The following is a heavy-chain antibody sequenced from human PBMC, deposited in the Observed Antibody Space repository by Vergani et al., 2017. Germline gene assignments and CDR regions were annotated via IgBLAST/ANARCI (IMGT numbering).Heavy chain of an antibody. J-gene: IGHJ6*02. CDR2: ISYDGSNK. V-gene: IGHV3-30-3*01. Sequence: QVQLVESGGGVVQPGRSLRLSCAASGFTFSSYAMHWVRQAPGKGLEWVAVISYDGSNKYYADSVKGRFTISRDNSKNTLYLQMNSLRAEDTAVYYCARDPLLVTDGMDVWGQGTTVTVSS. CDR3: ARDPLLVTDGMDV. CDR1: GFTFSSYA. D-gene: IGHD2/OR15-2a*01.